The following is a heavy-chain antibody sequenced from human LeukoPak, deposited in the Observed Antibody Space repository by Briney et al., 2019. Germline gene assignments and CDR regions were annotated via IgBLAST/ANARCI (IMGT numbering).Heavy chain of an antibody. CDR1: GYTFTSYG. CDR2: ISAYTGNT. D-gene: IGHD6-13*01. J-gene: IGHJ4*02. Sequence: ASVKVSCKASGYTFTSYGISWGRQAPGQGLEWMGWISAYTGNTNYAQKLQGRVTMTTDTSTSTAYMELRGLTSDDTAVYYCARWDSSSWYPYFDYWGQGTLVTVSS. V-gene: IGHV1-18*01. CDR3: ARWDSSSWYPYFDY.